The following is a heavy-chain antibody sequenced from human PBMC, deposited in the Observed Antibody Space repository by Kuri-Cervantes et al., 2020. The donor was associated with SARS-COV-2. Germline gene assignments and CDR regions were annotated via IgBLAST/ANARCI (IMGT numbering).Heavy chain of an antibody. CDR1: GFTFSSYG. CDR3: ARDSLDTAMVTTPDH. Sequence: GESLKISCAASGFTFSSYGMHWVRQAPGKGLEWVAVIWYDGSNKYYADSVKGRFTISRDNSKNTLYLQMNSLRAEDTAVYYCARDSLDTAMVTTPDHWGQGTLVTVSS. J-gene: IGHJ4*02. CDR2: IWYDGSNK. V-gene: IGHV3-33*01. D-gene: IGHD5-18*01.